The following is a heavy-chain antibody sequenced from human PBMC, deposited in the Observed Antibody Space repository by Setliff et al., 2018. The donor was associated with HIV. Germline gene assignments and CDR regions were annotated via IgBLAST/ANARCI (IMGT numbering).Heavy chain of an antibody. D-gene: IGHD3-22*01. V-gene: IGHV4-34*12. J-gene: IGHJ4*02. Sequence: SETLSLTCAVYDGSFSGYYWMWIRQPPGKGLEWIGEILHSGSTNYNPSLKSRVSISVDTSKNQFSLKLSSVTAADTAVYYCAREKNSSGYYFKGWGLGVFDFWGQGTLVTVSS. CDR1: DGSFSGYY. CDR3: AREKNSSGYYFKGWGLGVFDF. CDR2: ILHSGST.